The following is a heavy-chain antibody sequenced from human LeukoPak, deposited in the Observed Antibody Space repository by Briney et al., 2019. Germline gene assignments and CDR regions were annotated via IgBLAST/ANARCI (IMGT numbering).Heavy chain of an antibody. CDR3: ARDQDYGDYSDY. D-gene: IGHD4-17*01. J-gene: IGHJ4*02. Sequence: GGSLRLSCAASGFTFSSYSMNWVRQAPGKGLEWVSSISSSSSYIYYADSVKGRFTISRGNAKNSLYLQMNSLRAEDTAVYYCARDQDYGDYSDYWGQGTLVTVSS. CDR1: GFTFSSYS. CDR2: ISSSSSYI. V-gene: IGHV3-21*01.